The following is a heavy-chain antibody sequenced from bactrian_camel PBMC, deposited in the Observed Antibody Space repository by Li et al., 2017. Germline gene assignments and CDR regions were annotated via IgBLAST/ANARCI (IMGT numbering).Heavy chain of an antibody. D-gene: IGHD1*01. CDR3: AARSVGWCPLFEHWLGKRAYTPAGYFAN. CDR1: GDTLSYYS. CDR2: IESDGST. Sequence: HVQLVESGGGEVQAGGSLRLSCAASGDTLSYYSMDWGWFRQAPGKEREAVAGIESDGSTSYANSVKGRFTISQDSAKNILYLQMRSLRPEDTAMYYCAARSVGWCPLFEHWLGKRAYTPAGYFANWGQGTQVTVS. V-gene: IGHV3S53*01. J-gene: IGHJ6*01.